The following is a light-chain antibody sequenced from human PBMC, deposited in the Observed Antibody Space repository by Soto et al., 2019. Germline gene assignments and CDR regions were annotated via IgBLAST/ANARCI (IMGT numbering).Light chain of an antibody. V-gene: IGKV3-11*01. Sequence: EVVLTQSPATLSLSPGERATLSCRASQSVGSYLAWFHQKPGQAPRLLIYDASNRAPGIPARFSGSGSVTDFSLTISSLDPEDFGVYYCQQRKNWPPITFGQGTRLEIK. CDR2: DAS. CDR1: QSVGSY. CDR3: QQRKNWPPIT. J-gene: IGKJ5*01.